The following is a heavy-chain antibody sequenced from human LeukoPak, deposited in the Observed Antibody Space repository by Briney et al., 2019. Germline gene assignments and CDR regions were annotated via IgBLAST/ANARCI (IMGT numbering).Heavy chain of an antibody. D-gene: IGHD6-13*01. CDR3: ARGYSIDY. CDR2: INHSGST. Sequence: PSETLSLTCAVYGGSFSGYYWSWIRQPPGKGLEWIGEINHSGSTNYNPSLKSRVTISVDTSKNQFSLKLSSVTAADTAVYYCARGYSIDYWGQGTLVTVSS. CDR1: GGSFSGYY. V-gene: IGHV4-34*01. J-gene: IGHJ4*02.